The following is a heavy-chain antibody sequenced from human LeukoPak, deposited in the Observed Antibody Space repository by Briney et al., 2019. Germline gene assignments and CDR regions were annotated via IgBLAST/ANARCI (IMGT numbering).Heavy chain of an antibody. D-gene: IGHD3-22*01. CDR3: ASSHDSSGND. J-gene: IGHJ4*02. CDR2: ISSTASSI. CDR1: EFTFSSYS. V-gene: IGHV3-48*04. Sequence: GGSLRLSCAASEFTFSSYSMSWVRQAPGKGLEWVSYISSTASSIYYADSVKGRFTISRDNAKNSLFLEMNSLRADDTAVYFCASSHDSSGNDWGQGTLVTVSS.